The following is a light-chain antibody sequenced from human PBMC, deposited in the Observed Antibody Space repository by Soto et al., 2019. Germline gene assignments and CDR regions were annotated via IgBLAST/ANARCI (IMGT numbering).Light chain of an antibody. V-gene: IGKV1-33*01. CDR2: DAS. J-gene: IGKJ1*01. CDR3: QHYNSYSEA. Sequence: DIQMTQSPSSLSASVGDRFTITFQAGQDIHKYLNWFQQRPGKAPKLLISDASNLVTGVPSRFSGSGSGTEFTLTISSLQPDDFATYYCQHYNSYSEAFGQGTKVDI. CDR1: QDIHKY.